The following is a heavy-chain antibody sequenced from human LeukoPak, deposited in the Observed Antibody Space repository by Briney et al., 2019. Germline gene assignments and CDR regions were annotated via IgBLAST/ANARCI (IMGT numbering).Heavy chain of an antibody. J-gene: IGHJ4*02. V-gene: IGHV3-7*01. D-gene: IGHD1-1*01. CDR2: IKEDGSEK. CDR3: TRENWSSEY. Sequence: GGSLRLSCAASGFTFSRTWMSWVRQAPGKGLEWVANIKEDGSEKNYGESVKGRFTISRDNARNSLYLQMSRLRAEDTAVYWCTRENWSSEYWGQGTLVTVSS. CDR1: GFTFSRTW.